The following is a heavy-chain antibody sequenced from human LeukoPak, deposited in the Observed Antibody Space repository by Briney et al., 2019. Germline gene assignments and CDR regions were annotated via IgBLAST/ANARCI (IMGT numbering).Heavy chain of an antibody. D-gene: IGHD6-13*01. J-gene: IGHJ4*02. CDR2: ISTSGIT. V-gene: IGHV4-4*07. Sequence: SETLSLTCTVSGGSINSNYRTWIRQPAGKGLEWIGRISTSGITNYSPSLKSRVTISLDKSNNQFSLILASVTAADTALYYCAREASIAAAGWISDYWGQGTLVTVSS. CDR1: GGSINSNY. CDR3: AREASIAAAGWISDY.